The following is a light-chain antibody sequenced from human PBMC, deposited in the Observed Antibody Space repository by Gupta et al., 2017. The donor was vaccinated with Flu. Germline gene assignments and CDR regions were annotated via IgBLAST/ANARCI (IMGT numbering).Light chain of an antibody. J-gene: IGLJ2*01. CDR2: ANN. CDR3: QSYDNNLSGSAV. Sequence: QSVLTQPPSVSGAPGQWVSISCFGSSSNIGAAYDVHWYRQHPGTAPKLLIFANNNRPSGVPDRFSGSRSGTSASLAITGLQSDDEADYDGQSYDNNLSGSAVFGGGTKLTVL. CDR1: SSNIGAAYD. V-gene: IGLV1-40*01.